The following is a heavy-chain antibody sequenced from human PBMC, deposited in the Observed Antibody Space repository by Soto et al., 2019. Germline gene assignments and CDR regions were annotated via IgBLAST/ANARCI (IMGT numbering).Heavy chain of an antibody. V-gene: IGHV3-30-3*01. CDR2: ISYDGSNK. D-gene: IGHD3-3*01. CDR1: GFTFSSYA. Sequence: PGGSLRLSCAASGFTFSSYAMHWVRQAPGKGLEWVAVISYDGSNKYYADSVKGRFTISRDNSKNTLYLQMNSLRAEDTAVYYCARDRSSSFWLFLPKLDAIDILGQGTMLTVSS. J-gene: IGHJ3*02. CDR3: ARDRSSSFWLFLPKLDAIDI.